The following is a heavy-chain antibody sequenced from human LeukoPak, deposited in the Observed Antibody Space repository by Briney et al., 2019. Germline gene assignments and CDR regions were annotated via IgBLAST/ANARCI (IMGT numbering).Heavy chain of an antibody. D-gene: IGHD4-17*01. Sequence: GGSLRLSCAASGFTFRSYGMDWVRQARGKALEWVAFIRYDGNNKDYGDSVKGRFTISRDNSKNTLYLQMNSLRVEDTAVYYCAKGYGDLVAFDIWGQGTMVTVSS. V-gene: IGHV3-30*02. CDR3: AKGYGDLVAFDI. J-gene: IGHJ3*02. CDR1: GFTFRSYG. CDR2: IRYDGNNK.